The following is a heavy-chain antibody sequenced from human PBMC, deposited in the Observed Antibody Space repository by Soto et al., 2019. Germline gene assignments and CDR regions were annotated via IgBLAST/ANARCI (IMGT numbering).Heavy chain of an antibody. J-gene: IGHJ4*02. V-gene: IGHV3-33*03. CDR1: ESIFRGYG. Sequence: GGSLRLSCAAPESIFRGYGMHWVRQAPGKGLEWVANIRDDGSKIKYADAVMGRFTVSRDNAKNTLYLQMNSLRAEDTAVYYCAKTRSVASGYYYRVFDYWGQGTLVTVS. CDR2: IRDDGSKI. D-gene: IGHD3-22*01. CDR3: AKTRSVASGYYYRVFDY.